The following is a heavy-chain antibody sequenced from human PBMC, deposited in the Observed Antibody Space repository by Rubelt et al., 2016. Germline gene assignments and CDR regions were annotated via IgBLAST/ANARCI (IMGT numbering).Heavy chain of an antibody. CDR2: INHSGST. D-gene: IGHD5-24*01. Sequence: QVQLQQWGAGLLKPSETLSLTCAVYGGSFSGYYWSWIRQPPGKGLEWIGEINHSGSTNYNPSLKSRVTISVETSKNQFSLKLSSVTAADTAVYYCASWWLQFNDFDYWGQGTLVTVSS. CDR3: ASWWLQFNDFDY. CDR1: GGSFSGYY. V-gene: IGHV4-34*01. J-gene: IGHJ4*02.